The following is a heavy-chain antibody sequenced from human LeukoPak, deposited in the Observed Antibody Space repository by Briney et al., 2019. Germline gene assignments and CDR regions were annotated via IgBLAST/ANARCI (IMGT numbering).Heavy chain of an antibody. D-gene: IGHD5-18*01. J-gene: IGHJ4*02. Sequence: GGSLRLSCAASGFTFSSYSMNWVRQAPGKGLEWVSSISSSSSYIYYADSVKGRFTISRDNAKNSLYVQMNSLRAEDTALYYCAKGRDSYGSRPLDYWGQGTLVTVSS. V-gene: IGHV3-21*04. CDR1: GFTFSSYS. CDR3: AKGRDSYGSRPLDY. CDR2: ISSSSSYI.